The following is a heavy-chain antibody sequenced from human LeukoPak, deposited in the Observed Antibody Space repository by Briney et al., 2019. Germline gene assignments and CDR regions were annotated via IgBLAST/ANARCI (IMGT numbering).Heavy chain of an antibody. CDR2: IYYSGST. J-gene: IGHJ5*02. CDR3: ARGGEMTTRERWFDP. CDR1: GDSISSYS. V-gene: IGHV4-59*01. D-gene: IGHD5-24*01. Sequence: SETLSLTCTVSGDSISSYSWSWIRQPPGKGLEWIGYIYYSGSTNYNPSLKSRVTISVDTSKNQFSLKLSSVTTADTAVYYCARGGEMTTRERWFDPWGQGTLVTVSS.